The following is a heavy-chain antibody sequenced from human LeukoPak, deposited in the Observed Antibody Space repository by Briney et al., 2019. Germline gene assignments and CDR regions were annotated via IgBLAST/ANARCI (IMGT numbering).Heavy chain of an antibody. CDR1: GGSVGSGSYY. D-gene: IGHD6-19*01. Sequence: SETLSLTCTVSGGSVGSGSYYWSWIRQSPGKGLEWIGYILYSDITNYNPSLKSRVTMSVDTSKNQFSLRLTSVTAADTAVYYCARGIGWDAFDIWGQGTMVTVSS. CDR3: ARGIGWDAFDI. V-gene: IGHV4-61*01. J-gene: IGHJ3*02. CDR2: ILYSDIT.